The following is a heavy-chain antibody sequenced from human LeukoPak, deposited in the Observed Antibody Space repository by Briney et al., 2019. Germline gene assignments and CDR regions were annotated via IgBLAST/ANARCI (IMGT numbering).Heavy chain of an antibody. CDR3: ASTGYSITTAYYYYYYMDV. V-gene: IGHV1-69*06. Sequence: SVKVSCKASGGTFSSYAISWVRQAPGQGLEWMGGIIPIFGTANYAQKFQGRVTITADKSTSTAYMELSSLRSEDTAVYYCASTGYSITTAYYYYYYMDVWGKGTTVTVSS. CDR1: GGTFSSYA. CDR2: IIPIFGTA. J-gene: IGHJ6*03. D-gene: IGHD6-13*01.